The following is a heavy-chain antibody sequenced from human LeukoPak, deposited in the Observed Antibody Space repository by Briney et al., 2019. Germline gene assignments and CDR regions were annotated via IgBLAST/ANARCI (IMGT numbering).Heavy chain of an antibody. Sequence: GGSLRLSCAASGFTFSSYSMTWVRQAPGKGLEWVSVISGSGGATYYTDSVKGRFTISRDNSKNTLCLQMNSLRAEDTAVYYCARAAMVRGVDYFDSWGQGTLVTVSS. CDR3: ARAAMVRGVDYFDS. CDR2: ISGSGGAT. D-gene: IGHD3-10*01. CDR1: GFTFSSYS. V-gene: IGHV3-23*01. J-gene: IGHJ4*02.